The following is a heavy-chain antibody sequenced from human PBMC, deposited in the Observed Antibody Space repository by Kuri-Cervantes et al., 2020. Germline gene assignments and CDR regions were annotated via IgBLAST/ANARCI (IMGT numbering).Heavy chain of an antibody. J-gene: IGHJ1*01. Sequence: SLRLSCAASGFTFDDYAMHWVRQAPGKGLEWVSGISWNSGSIGYADSVKGRFTISRDNAKNSLYLQMNSLRAEDTAVYHCARGSKNVWGLLIGGYFQHWGQGTLVTVSS. CDR1: GFTFDDYA. CDR2: ISWNSGSI. V-gene: IGHV3-9*01. D-gene: IGHD1-26*01. CDR3: ARGSKNVWGLLIGGYFQH.